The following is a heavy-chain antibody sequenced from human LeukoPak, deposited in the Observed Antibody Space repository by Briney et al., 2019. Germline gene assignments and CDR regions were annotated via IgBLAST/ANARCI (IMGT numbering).Heavy chain of an antibody. V-gene: IGHV3-74*01. Sequence: GGSLRLSCAASGFTFSSYWMHWVRQAPGKGLVWVSRINTDGSSTNYADSVKGRFTISRDNAKNTLYLQMNSLRAEDTAVYYCASWVSSYYYYYYMDVWGKGTTVTVSS. D-gene: IGHD6-13*01. CDR1: GFTFSSYW. CDR3: ASWVSSYYYYYYMDV. CDR2: INTDGSST. J-gene: IGHJ6*03.